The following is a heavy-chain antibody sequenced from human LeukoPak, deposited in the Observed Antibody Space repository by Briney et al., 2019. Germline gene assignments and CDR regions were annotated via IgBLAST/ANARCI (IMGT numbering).Heavy chain of an antibody. CDR2: INHSGST. CDR1: GGSFSGYY. J-gene: IGHJ6*03. CDR3: ARVENYYYMDV. Sequence: SETLSLTCAVYGGSFSGYYWSWIRQPPGKGLEWIGEINHSGSTNYNPSLKSRVTISVDTSKNQFSLKLSSVTAADTAVYYCARVENYYYMDVWGKGTTVIVSS. V-gene: IGHV4-34*01.